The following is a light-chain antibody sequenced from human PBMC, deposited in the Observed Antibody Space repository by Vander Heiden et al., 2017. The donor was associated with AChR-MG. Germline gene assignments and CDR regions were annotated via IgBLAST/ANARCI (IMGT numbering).Light chain of an antibody. V-gene: IGKV1-27*01. Sequence: DTQLPQYPSSLSASVGYRVSSTCRVSQGISSYLNWCRQKPGKVRKFLIYSASNLQSGVPSRFSGSGSGTDFTLTISSLQPEDVATYYGQRTYNAPQPFTCGPGTKVDIK. CDR2: SAS. CDR1: QGISSY. CDR3: QRTYNAPQPFT. J-gene: IGKJ3*01.